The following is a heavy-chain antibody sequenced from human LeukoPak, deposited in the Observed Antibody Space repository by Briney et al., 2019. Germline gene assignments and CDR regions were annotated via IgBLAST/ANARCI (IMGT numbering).Heavy chain of an antibody. CDR2: VSAYADNT. Sequence: ASVKVSCEASGYTFTNYGITWVRQAPGQGLEWMGWVSAYADNTNYVQKIQGRVTMTTDTSASTAYMELRSLRSDDTAVYYCARDCIGCHGFDYWGQGTLVTVSS. V-gene: IGHV1-18*01. CDR1: GYTFTNYG. D-gene: IGHD2-15*01. J-gene: IGHJ4*02. CDR3: ARDCIGCHGFDY.